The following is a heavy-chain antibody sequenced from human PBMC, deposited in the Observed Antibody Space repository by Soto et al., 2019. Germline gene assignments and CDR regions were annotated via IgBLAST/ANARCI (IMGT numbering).Heavy chain of an antibody. CDR2: IYYSGST. J-gene: IGHJ4*02. V-gene: IGHV4-39*02. D-gene: IGHD6-13*01. CDR3: ARERLYSSSFPTYFDY. CDR1: GGSISSSSYY. Sequence: QLQLQESGPGLVKPSETLSLTCTVSGGSISSSSYYWGWIRQPPGKGLEWIGSIYYSGSTYYNPSLKSRVTISVDTSKNQFSLKLSSVTAADTAVYYCARERLYSSSFPTYFDYWGQGTLVTVSS.